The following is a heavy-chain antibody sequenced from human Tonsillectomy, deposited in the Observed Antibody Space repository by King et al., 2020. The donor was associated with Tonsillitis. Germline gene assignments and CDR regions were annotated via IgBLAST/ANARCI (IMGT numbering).Heavy chain of an antibody. CDR2: ISSDGSWV. V-gene: IGHV3-30*18. CDR3: AKPGDFYDSSGYYYGQAENFQH. Sequence: VQLVESGGGVVQPGTSLRLSCAASGFTFTTYGMHWVRQAPGKGLEWVAIISSDGSWVHCVDSGKGRFTISRDNSKNILYLQMNTLRAEDTAVYYCAKPGDFYDSSGYYYGQAENFQHWGLGSLVTVSS. CDR1: GFTFTTYG. D-gene: IGHD3-22*01. J-gene: IGHJ1*01.